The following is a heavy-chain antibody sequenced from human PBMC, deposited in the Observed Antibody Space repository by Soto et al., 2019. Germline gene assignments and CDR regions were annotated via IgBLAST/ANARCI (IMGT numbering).Heavy chain of an antibody. V-gene: IGHV4-39*01. CDR2: IYYSGST. J-gene: IGHJ4*02. Sequence: SETLSLTCTVSGGSISSSSYYWGWIRQPPGKGLEWIGSIYYSGSTYYNPSLKSRVTISVDTSKNQFSLKLSSVTAADTAVYYCARHPIASNVLRFSEWLSDFDYWGQGTLVTVSS. D-gene: IGHD3-3*01. CDR1: GGSISSSSYY. CDR3: ARHPIASNVLRFSEWLSDFDY.